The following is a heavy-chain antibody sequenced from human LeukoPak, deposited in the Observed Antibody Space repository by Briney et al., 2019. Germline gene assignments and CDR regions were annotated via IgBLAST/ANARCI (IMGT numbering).Heavy chain of an antibody. J-gene: IGHJ4*02. CDR3: ARDLAIFGVVSLGI. D-gene: IGHD3-3*02. V-gene: IGHV3-21*01. CDR2: ISSSSSYI. CDR1: GFTFSSYA. Sequence: GGSLRLSCAASGFTFSSYAMSWVRQAPGKGLEWVSSISSSSSYIYYADSVKGRFTISRDNAKNSLYLQMNSLRAEDTAVYYCARDLAIFGVVSLGIWGQGTLVTVSS.